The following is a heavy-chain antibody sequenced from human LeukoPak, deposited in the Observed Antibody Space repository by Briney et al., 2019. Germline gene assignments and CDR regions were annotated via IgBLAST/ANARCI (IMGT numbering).Heavy chain of an antibody. CDR3: AKAGSLDIAARQNY. D-gene: IGHD6-6*01. CDR1: GFTFSNYA. CDR2: ISGGDGTT. Sequence: GGSLRHSCAASGFTFSNYAMNWVRQAPGKGLEWVSGISGGDGTTFYADSVKGRFTISRDNSKNTLYLQMNSLRAEDTAVYYCAKAGSLDIAARQNYWGQGTLVTVSS. J-gene: IGHJ4*02. V-gene: IGHV3-23*01.